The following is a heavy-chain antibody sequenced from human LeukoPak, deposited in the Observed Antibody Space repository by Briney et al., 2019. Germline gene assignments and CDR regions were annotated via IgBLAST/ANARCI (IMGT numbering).Heavy chain of an antibody. V-gene: IGHV1-18*01. D-gene: IGHD3-9*01. CDR1: GYPFTTYG. CDR3: ARDWWGYDVLTGDNWFDP. J-gene: IGHJ5*02. Sequence: ASVNVSCKASGYPFTTYGITWVRQAPGQGLEWMGWISTYDGDTNYAQNFQGRVTMTTDTFTSTAYIELRSLTSDDTAAYYCARDWWGYDVLTGDNWFDPWGQGTLVTVSS. CDR2: ISTYDGDT.